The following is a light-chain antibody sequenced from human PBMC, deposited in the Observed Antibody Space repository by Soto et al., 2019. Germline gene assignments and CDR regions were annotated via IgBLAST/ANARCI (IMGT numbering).Light chain of an antibody. CDR3: QQYDNLPLT. CDR1: QSISSW. Sequence: DIQMAESPSTLWASVGDRVTITCRASQSISSWLAWYQQKPGKAPKLLIYKASSLQSGVSSRFSGGGSGTEFTLTISSLQPDDFATYYCQQYDNLPLTFGGATKVDIK. J-gene: IGKJ4*01. V-gene: IGKV1-5*03. CDR2: KAS.